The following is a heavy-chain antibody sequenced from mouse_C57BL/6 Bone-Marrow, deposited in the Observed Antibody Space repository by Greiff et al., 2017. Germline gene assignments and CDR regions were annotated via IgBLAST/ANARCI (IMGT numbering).Heavy chain of an antibody. J-gene: IGHJ2*01. CDR2: ISSGGSYT. D-gene: IGHD2-3*01. V-gene: IGHV5-6*01. CDR1: GFTFSSYG. Sequence: EVQVVESGGDLVKPGGSLKLSCAASGFTFSSYGMSWVRQTPDKRLEWVATISSGGSYTYYPDSVKGRFTISRDNAKNTLYLQMSSLKSEDTAMYYCARSGGYYEDYWGQGTTLTVSS. CDR3: ARSGGYYEDY.